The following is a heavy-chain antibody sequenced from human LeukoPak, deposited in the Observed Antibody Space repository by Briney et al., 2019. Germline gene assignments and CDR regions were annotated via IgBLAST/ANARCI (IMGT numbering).Heavy chain of an antibody. V-gene: IGHV3-23*01. CDR3: ATLSGGYGDAFDI. J-gene: IGHJ3*02. CDR2: ISGSGGST. CDR1: GFTLSSYA. Sequence: GGSLRLSCAASGFTLSSYAMSWVLHAPGKGLDWVSAISGSGGSTYYADSVKGRFTISRDNSKNTLYLQMNSLRAEDTAVYYCATLSGGYGDAFDIWGQGTMVTVSS. D-gene: IGHD1-26*01.